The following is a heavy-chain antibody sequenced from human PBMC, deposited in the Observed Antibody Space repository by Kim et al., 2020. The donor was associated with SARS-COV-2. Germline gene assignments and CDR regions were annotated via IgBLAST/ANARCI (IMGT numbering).Heavy chain of an antibody. J-gene: IGHJ6*02. CDR1: GFTFTSSA. D-gene: IGHD3-10*01. V-gene: IGHV1-58*01. CDR2: IVVGSGNT. CDR3: AADRDSVSGMVRGKYYYGMDV. Sequence: SVKVSCKASGFTFTSSAVQWVRQARGQRLEWIGWIVVGSGNTNYAQKFQERVTITRDMSTSTAYMELSSLRSEDTAVYYCAADRDSVSGMVRGKYYYGMDVWGQGTTVTVSS.